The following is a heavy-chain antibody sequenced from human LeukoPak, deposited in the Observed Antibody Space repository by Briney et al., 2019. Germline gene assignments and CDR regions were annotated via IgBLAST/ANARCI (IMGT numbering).Heavy chain of an antibody. D-gene: IGHD2-15*01. CDR1: GFTFSNAW. J-gene: IGHJ4*02. Sequence: PGGSLRLSCAASGFTFSNAWMSRVRQAPGKGLEWVGRIKSKTDGGTTDYAAPVKGRFTISRDDSKNTLYLQMNSLKTEDTAVYYCVAKVVVTDPDYWGQGALVTVSS. CDR2: IKSKTDGGTT. CDR3: VAKVVVTDPDY. V-gene: IGHV3-15*01.